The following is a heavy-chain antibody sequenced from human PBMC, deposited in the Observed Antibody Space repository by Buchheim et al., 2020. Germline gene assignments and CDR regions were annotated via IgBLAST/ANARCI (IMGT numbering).Heavy chain of an antibody. J-gene: IGHJ6*02. CDR1: GGSISSYY. V-gene: IGHV4-59*01. CDR3: ARTFTYYDFWSGYYDYYYGMDV. CDR2: IYYSGST. Sequence: QVQLQESGPGLVKPSETLSLTCTVSGGSISSYYWSWIRQPPGKGLEWIGYIYYSGSTNYNPSLKSRVTISVDTSKNQFSLKLSSVTAADTAVYYCARTFTYYDFWSGYYDYYYGMDVWGQGTT. D-gene: IGHD3-3*01.